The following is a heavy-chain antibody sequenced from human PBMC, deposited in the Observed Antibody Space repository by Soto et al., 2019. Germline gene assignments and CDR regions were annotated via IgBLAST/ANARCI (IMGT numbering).Heavy chain of an antibody. CDR1: GGSISSGGYY. CDR3: AREVTYYYGSGRINWFDP. Sequence: PSETLSLTCTFSGGSISSGGYYWSWMRQHPGKGLEWIGYIYYSGSTYYNPSLKSRVTISVDTSKNQFSLKLSSVTAADTAVYYCAREVTYYYGSGRINWFDPWGQGTLVTVSS. J-gene: IGHJ5*02. D-gene: IGHD3-10*01. V-gene: IGHV4-31*03. CDR2: IYYSGST.